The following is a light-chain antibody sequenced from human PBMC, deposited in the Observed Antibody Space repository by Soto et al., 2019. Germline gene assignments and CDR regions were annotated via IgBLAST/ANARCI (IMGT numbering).Light chain of an antibody. CDR2: GAS. CDR3: QQYGSSTGT. CDR1: QSVSSSY. V-gene: IGKV3-20*01. J-gene: IGKJ1*01. Sequence: EIVLTQSPGTLSLSPGERATLSCRASQSVSSSYLAWYQQKPGQAPRLIIYGASSSATSIPDSFSGSGSGTNFTLTISKLEPEDFAVYYCQQYGSSTGTFGQGTKVEIK.